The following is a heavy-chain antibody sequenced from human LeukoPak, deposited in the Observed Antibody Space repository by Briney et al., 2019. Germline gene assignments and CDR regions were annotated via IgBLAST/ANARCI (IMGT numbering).Heavy chain of an antibody. D-gene: IGHD2-15*01. J-gene: IGHJ3*02. V-gene: IGHV4-34*01. CDR1: GGSFSTYY. CDR2: INHSGST. CDR3: ARFPCSGDSCYSGIRAFDI. Sequence: PSETLSLTCAVYGGSFSTYYWNWIRQSPGKGLEWIGEINHSGSTNSNPSLKSRVTILIDTSKNQFSLKLSSVTAADTAAYYCARFPCSGDSCYSGIRAFDIWGQGTMVIVSS.